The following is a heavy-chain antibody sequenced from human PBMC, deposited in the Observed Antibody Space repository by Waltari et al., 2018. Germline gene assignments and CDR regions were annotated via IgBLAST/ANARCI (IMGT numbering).Heavy chain of an antibody. J-gene: IGHJ3*01. V-gene: IGHV3-15*01. Sequence: EVQLVESGGGLVKPGGSLRLSCSASGFPFCTAWLNWMRQAPGKGLEWVGRIKSTVDGGTTDYAAPVQGRFTISRDDSKNTLYLQMSNLRTEDTAVYYCLFVDTALIIPDVFDLWGQGTLVTVSS. CDR2: IKSTVDGGTT. CDR3: LFVDTALIIPDVFDL. CDR1: GFPFCTAW. D-gene: IGHD5-18*01.